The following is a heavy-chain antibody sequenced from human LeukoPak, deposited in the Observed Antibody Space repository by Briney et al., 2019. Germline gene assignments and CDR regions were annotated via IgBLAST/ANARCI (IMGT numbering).Heavy chain of an antibody. V-gene: IGHV3-64*04. J-gene: IGHJ4*02. CDR2: ISSNGGST. CDR3: SGGGSIAVAGY. D-gene: IGHD6-19*01. CDR1: GFTFSSYA. Sequence: PGGSLRLSCSASGFTFSSYAMHWVRQAPGKGLEYVSAISSNGGSTYYADSVEGRFTISRDNAKNTLYLQMNSLRAEDTAVYYCSGGGSIAVAGYWGQGTLVTVSS.